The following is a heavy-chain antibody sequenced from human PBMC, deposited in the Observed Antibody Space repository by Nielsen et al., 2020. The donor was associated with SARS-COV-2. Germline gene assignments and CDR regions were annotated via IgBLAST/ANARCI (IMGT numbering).Heavy chain of an antibody. Sequence: GGSLRLSCAASGFTFSSYSMNWVRQAPGKGLEWVSYISSSSSTIYYADSVKGRFTISRDNAKNSLYLQMNSLRAEDTAVYYCAKDPPAMVRGYGMDVWGQGTTVTVSS. V-gene: IGHV3-48*01. CDR2: ISSSSSTI. D-gene: IGHD3-10*01. J-gene: IGHJ6*02. CDR1: GFTFSSYS. CDR3: AKDPPAMVRGYGMDV.